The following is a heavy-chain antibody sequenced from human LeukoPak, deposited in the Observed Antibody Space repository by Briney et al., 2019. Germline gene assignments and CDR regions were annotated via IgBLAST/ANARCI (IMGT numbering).Heavy chain of an antibody. V-gene: IGHV3-21*01. Sequence: GGSLRLSCAASGFTFSSYSMNWVRQAPGKGLEWVSFISTSSSYIYYADSLKGRFTISRDNAKKSLYLQINSLRAEDTAVYYCARVTRGGYDGYFDYWGQGTLVTVYS. CDR1: GFTFSSYS. D-gene: IGHD5-12*01. CDR3: ARVTRGGYDGYFDY. CDR2: ISTSSSYI. J-gene: IGHJ4*02.